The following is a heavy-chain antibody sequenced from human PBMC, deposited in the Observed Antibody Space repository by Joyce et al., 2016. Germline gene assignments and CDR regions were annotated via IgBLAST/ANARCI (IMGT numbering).Heavy chain of an antibody. V-gene: IGHV3-21*01. CDR1: GFAFSTYT. J-gene: IGHJ4*02. D-gene: IGHD6-13*01. CDR2: ISHNSRFI. Sequence: EVQLVESGGGLVKPGGSLSLSCAASGFAFSTYTMSWVCQAPGKGLEWVSSISHNSRFIYYADSLKGRFTISRDNAKNSLYLQMNSLRAEDTAVYYCGRVDPTEQPIDYWGQGTLVTVSS. CDR3: GRVDPTEQPIDY.